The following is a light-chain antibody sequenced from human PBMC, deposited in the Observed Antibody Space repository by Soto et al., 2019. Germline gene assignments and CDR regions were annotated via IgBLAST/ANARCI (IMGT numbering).Light chain of an antibody. Sequence: DIQMTQSPSSLSASVGDRVTITCRASQDIRIYLAWFQQKPGEAPKSLIYGASSLQSGVPSKFSGSGSGTDFTLTITSLRPEEYATYYCQQYYTYPHTFGQGTQLEIK. CDR1: QDIRIY. V-gene: IGKV1-16*02. CDR3: QQYYTYPHT. CDR2: GAS. J-gene: IGKJ2*01.